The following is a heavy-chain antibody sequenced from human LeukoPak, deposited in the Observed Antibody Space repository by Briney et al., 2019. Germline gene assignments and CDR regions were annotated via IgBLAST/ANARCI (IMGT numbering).Heavy chain of an antibody. CDR1: GGSISSGTYY. Sequence: SETLSLTCTVSGGSISSGTYYWSWIRQPAGKGLEWIGRIYTGGSTNYNPSLKSRVTISVDTSKNQFSLKLSSVTAADTAVYYCARGRYYDSSGYYLFDYWGQGTLVTVSS. CDR2: IYTGGST. D-gene: IGHD3-22*01. V-gene: IGHV4-61*02. J-gene: IGHJ4*02. CDR3: ARGRYYDSSGYYLFDY.